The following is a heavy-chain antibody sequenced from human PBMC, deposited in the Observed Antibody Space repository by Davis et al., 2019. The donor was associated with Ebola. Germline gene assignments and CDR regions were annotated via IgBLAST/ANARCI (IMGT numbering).Heavy chain of an antibody. CDR2: IRYDGSDK. CDR1: GFIFSNFG. V-gene: IGHV3-30*02. D-gene: IGHD4-17*01. Sequence: PGGSLRLSCAASGFIFSNFGMHWVRRAPGEGLQWVAFIRYDGSDKCYADSVKGRFTISRDNSKNILFLQMDSLRPEDTAVYYCAKVYYSPNYGDYFDYWGQGALVTVSS. CDR3: AKVYYSPNYGDYFDY. J-gene: IGHJ4*02.